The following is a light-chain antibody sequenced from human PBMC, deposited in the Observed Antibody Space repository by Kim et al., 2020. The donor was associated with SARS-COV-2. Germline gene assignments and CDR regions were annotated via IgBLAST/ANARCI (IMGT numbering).Light chain of an antibody. V-gene: IGKV1-27*01. CDR2: AAS. Sequence: AFVGDQVTITCRASQDISNYLAWFQLKPGKAPKLLIYAASALQPGVPSRFSGSGSGTDFTLTVTSLQPEDVATYYCQKCDSAPWTFGQGTKVDIK. CDR1: QDISNY. J-gene: IGKJ1*01. CDR3: QKCDSAPWT.